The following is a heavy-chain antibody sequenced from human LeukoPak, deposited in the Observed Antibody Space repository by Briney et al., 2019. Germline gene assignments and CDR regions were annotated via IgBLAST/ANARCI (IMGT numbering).Heavy chain of an antibody. J-gene: IGHJ6*02. CDR3: AIPAYYDSSGYYFDYYYGMDV. Sequence: ASVKVSCKASGYTFTSYGTSWVRQAPGQGLEWMGWISAYNGNTNYAQKLQGRVTMTTDTSTSTAYMELRSLRSDDTAVYYCAIPAYYDSSGYYFDYYYGMDVWGQGTTVTVSS. CDR2: ISAYNGNT. V-gene: IGHV1-18*01. CDR1: GYTFTSYG. D-gene: IGHD3-22*01.